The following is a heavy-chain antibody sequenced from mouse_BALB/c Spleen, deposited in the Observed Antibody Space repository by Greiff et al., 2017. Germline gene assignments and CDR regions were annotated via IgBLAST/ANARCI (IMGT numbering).Heavy chain of an antibody. CDR1: GFSLTSYG. Sequence: VMLVESGPGLVAPSQSLSITCTVSGFSLTSYGVHWVRQPPGKGLEWLGVIWAGGSTNYNSALMSRLSISKDNSKSQVFLKMNSLQTDDTAMYYCARTELFYAMDYWGQGTSVTVSS. J-gene: IGHJ4*01. V-gene: IGHV2-9*02. CDR3: ARTELFYAMDY. CDR2: IWAGGST.